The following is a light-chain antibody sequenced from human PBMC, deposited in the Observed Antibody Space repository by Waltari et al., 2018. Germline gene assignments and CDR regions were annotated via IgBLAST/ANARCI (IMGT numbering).Light chain of an antibody. Sequence: DVVMTQSPLSLPVTLGQPASISCRSSQSLLYSDGYTYLNWFQQRPGQSPRRLSYKVSYRDPGVPDRFSGSGSGTDFTLKISRVEAEDVGVYYCMQGTHWPRTFGQGTKVEIK. CDR3: MQGTHWPRT. CDR1: QSLLYSDGYTY. V-gene: IGKV2-30*01. CDR2: KVS. J-gene: IGKJ1*01.